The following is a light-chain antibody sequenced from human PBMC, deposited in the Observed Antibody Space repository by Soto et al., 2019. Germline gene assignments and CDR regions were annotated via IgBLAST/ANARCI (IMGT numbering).Light chain of an antibody. CDR3: QQYGSSPRT. CDR1: QSVSSSY. V-gene: IGKV3-20*01. J-gene: IGKJ1*01. Sequence: EIVLTQSPGTLSLSPGERGTLSCRASQSVSSSYLACYQQKPGQAPRLLMYVTSTRATGTPDRFSDSGSGTDFTLTISSLEPEDVAVYYCQQYGSSPRTFGQGTKVEVK. CDR2: VTS.